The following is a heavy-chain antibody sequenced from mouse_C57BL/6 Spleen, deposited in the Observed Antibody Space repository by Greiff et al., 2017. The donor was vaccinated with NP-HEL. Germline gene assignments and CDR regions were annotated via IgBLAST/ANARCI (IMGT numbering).Heavy chain of an antibody. CDR1: GFTFSDYG. CDR2: ISSGSSTI. J-gene: IGHJ1*03. D-gene: IGHD4-1*01. Sequence: DVKLVESGGGLVKPGGSLKLSCAASGFTFSDYGMHWVRQAPEKGLEWVAYISSGSSTIYYADTVKGRFTISRDNAKNTLFLQMTSLRSEDTAMYYCARGTGTYFDVWGTGTTVTVSS. CDR3: ARGTGTYFDV. V-gene: IGHV5-17*01.